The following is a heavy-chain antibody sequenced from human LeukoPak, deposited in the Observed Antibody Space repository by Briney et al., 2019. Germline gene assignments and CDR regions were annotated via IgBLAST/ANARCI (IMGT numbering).Heavy chain of an antibody. CDR3: AKPVRYYDILTGYHCFDY. V-gene: IGHV3-23*01. CDR2: ISGSGGST. J-gene: IGHJ4*02. D-gene: IGHD3-9*01. Sequence: GGSLRLSCAASGFTFSSYAMSWVRQAPGKGLEWVSAISGSGGSTYYADSVKGRFTISRDNSKNTLYLQMNSLRAEDTAVYYCAKPVRYYDILTGYHCFDYWGQGTLVTVSS. CDR1: GFTFSSYA.